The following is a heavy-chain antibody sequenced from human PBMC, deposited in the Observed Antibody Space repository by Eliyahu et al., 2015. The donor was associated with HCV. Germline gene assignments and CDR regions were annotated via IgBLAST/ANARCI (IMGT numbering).Heavy chain of an antibody. D-gene: IGHD1-26*01. CDR2: FYYSGST. CDR3: ARHARDNSGSYYIDY. J-gene: IGHJ4*02. V-gene: IGHV4-39*01. CDR1: GGSISSSSYN. Sequence: QLQLQESGPGLVKPSETLSLTCTVSGGSISSSSYNWGWIRQPPGKGLEWIGSFYYSGSTYYNPSLKSRPTISVDTSKSQCSLKLSSVTAADTAVYYCARHARDNSGSYYIDYWGQGTLVTVSS.